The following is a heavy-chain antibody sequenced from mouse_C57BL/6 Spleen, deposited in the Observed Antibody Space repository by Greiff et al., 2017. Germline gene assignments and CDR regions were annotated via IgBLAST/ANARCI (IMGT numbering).Heavy chain of an antibody. Sequence: VQLQQSGPELVKPGASVKISCKASGYSFTGYYMNWVKQSPEKSLEWIGEINPSTGGTTYNQKFKAKATLTVDKSSSTAYMQLKSLTSEDSAVYYCARMDYGNYDWYFDVWGTGTTVTVSS. CDR2: INPSTGGT. V-gene: IGHV1-42*01. CDR3: ARMDYGNYDWYFDV. D-gene: IGHD2-1*01. CDR1: GYSFTGYY. J-gene: IGHJ1*03.